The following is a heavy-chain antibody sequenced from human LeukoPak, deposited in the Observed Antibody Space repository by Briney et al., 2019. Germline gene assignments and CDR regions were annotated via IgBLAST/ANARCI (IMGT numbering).Heavy chain of an antibody. D-gene: IGHD5-18*01. Sequence: LSLTCAVYGGSFSGYYWSWIRQAPGKGLEWVSYISSSGSTIYYADSVKGRFTISRDNAKNSLYLQMNSLRAEDTAVYYCARVAYSYGYVYWGQGTLVTVSS. V-gene: IGHV3-11*04. CDR1: GGSFSGYY. CDR3: ARVAYSYGYVY. J-gene: IGHJ4*02. CDR2: ISSSGSTI.